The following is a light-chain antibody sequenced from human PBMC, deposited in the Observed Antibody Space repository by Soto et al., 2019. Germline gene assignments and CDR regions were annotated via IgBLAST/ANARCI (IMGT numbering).Light chain of an antibody. Sequence: QSALTQPASVSGSPGQSITISCAGTSSDIGGSNYVSWYQQHPGKAPKLMIYGVSNRPSGVSTRFSGSKSGNTASLTISGLQAVDEADYFCYSSRSSSTSFYVFGTGTKLTVL. CDR1: SSDIGGSNY. J-gene: IGLJ1*01. V-gene: IGLV2-14*03. CDR3: YSSRSSSTSFYV. CDR2: GVS.